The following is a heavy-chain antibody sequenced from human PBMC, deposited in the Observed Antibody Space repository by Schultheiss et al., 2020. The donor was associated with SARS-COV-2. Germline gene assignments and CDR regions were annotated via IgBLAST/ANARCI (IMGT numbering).Heavy chain of an antibody. CDR3: ARDRGPYSGSYYGRDY. J-gene: IGHJ4*02. CDR2: ISYDGSNK. CDR1: GFTFSSYA. D-gene: IGHD1-26*01. Sequence: GGSLRLSCAASGFTFSSYAMHWVRQAPGKGLEWVAVISYDGSNKYYADSVKGRFTISRDNSKNTLYLQMNSLRAEDTAVYYCARDRGPYSGSYYGRDYWGQGTLVTVSS. V-gene: IGHV3-30*07.